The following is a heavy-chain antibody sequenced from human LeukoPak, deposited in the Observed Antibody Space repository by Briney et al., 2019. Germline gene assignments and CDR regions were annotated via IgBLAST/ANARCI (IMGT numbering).Heavy chain of an antibody. CDR1: GFTFSSYA. J-gene: IGHJ4*02. D-gene: IGHD3-3*01. Sequence: GGSLRLSCAASGFTFSSYAMSWVRQAPGKGLEWVSAISGSGGSTYYADSVKGRFTISRDNSKNTLYLQMNSLRAEDTAVYYCARPITIFGVVLNYWGQGTLVTVSS. CDR2: ISGSGGST. V-gene: IGHV3-23*01. CDR3: ARPITIFGVVLNY.